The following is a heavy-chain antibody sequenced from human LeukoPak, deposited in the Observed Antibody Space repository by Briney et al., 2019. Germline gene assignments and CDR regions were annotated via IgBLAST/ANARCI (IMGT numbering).Heavy chain of an antibody. V-gene: IGHV3-7*01. J-gene: IGHJ4*02. CDR2: IKQDGSER. CDR3: ARDGFVGAADY. CDR1: EFIFSGYW. Sequence: GGSLRLSCAASEFIFSGYWMNWVRQAPGKGLEWVANIKQDGSERQYVDSVRGRFTISRDNAKNSLYLQMNSLRVEDTAVYYRARDGFVGAADYWGQGTLVTVSS. D-gene: IGHD6-13*01.